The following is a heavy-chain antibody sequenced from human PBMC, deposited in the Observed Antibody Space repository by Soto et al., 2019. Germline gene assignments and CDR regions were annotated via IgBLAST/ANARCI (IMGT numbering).Heavy chain of an antibody. V-gene: IGHV5-51*01. CDR3: ARQSGSYNPAFGF. Sequence: GESLKISCQGSGYKFSSFWIGWVRQMPGKGLEWMGIIYPADSDTNYSPSFQGQVTISVDKSISTAYLQWSSLKASDTAMYYCARQSGSYNPAFGFWGQGTMVTV. D-gene: IGHD1-26*01. J-gene: IGHJ3*01. CDR1: GYKFSSFW. CDR2: IYPADSDT.